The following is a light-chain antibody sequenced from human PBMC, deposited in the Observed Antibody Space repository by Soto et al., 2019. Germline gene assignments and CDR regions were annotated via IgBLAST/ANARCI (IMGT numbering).Light chain of an antibody. CDR3: QQYNVWPLT. Sequence: IVMTQSPATLSVSPGERATLSCRASQSVSSNLAWYQQKPGLTPKLLIYVASTRATGIPARFSGSGSGTEFTLTISSLQSEDFAVYYCQQYNVWPLTFGGGTKVEFK. CDR2: VAS. J-gene: IGKJ4*01. CDR1: QSVSSN. V-gene: IGKV3-15*01.